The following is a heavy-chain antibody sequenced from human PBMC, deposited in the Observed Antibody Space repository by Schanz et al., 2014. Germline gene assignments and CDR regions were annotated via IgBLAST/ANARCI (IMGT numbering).Heavy chain of an antibody. CDR1: GFTFSNYW. J-gene: IGHJ3*02. Sequence: EVQLAESGGGLVQPGGSLRLSCAASGFTFSNYWMHWVRQAPGKGLEWVSSINTGGDSTYYADSVKGRFTISRDNAKNTLYLQMNSLRAEDTAVYYCAKGRFGELSAFDIWGQGTMVTVSS. D-gene: IGHD3-10*01. V-gene: IGHV3-74*02. CDR3: AKGRFGELSAFDI. CDR2: INTGGDST.